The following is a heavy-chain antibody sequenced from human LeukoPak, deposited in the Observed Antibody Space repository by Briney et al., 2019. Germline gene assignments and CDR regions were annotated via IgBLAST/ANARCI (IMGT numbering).Heavy chain of an antibody. CDR3: GKVPLYYGVWTVTDGFDY. J-gene: IGHJ4*02. V-gene: IGHV3-64D*06. Sequence: GGSLRLSCSASGFTFSSYAMHWVRQAPGKGLEYVSPISSNGGSTYYADSVKGRCTISRDNSKNTLYLQMSGPRAEDTAVYYCGKVPLYYGVWTVTDGFDYWGQGTLVTVSS. CDR2: ISSNGGST. CDR1: GFTFSSYA. D-gene: IGHD3-9*01.